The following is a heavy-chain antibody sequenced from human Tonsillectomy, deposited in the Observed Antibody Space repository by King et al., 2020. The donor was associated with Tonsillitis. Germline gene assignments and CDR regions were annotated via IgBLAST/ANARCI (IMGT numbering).Heavy chain of an antibody. V-gene: IGHV4-34*01. CDR2: INHSGST. CDR1: GGSFSGYY. J-gene: IGHJ4*02. D-gene: IGHD3-10*01. CDR3: ARELWFGELSH. Sequence: VQLPQWGAGLLKPSETLSLTCAVYGGSFSGYYWSWIRQPPGKGLEWIGEINHSGSTNYNPSLKSRVTISVDTSKNQFSLKLSSETAADTAVYYCARELWFGELSHWGQGTLVTVSS.